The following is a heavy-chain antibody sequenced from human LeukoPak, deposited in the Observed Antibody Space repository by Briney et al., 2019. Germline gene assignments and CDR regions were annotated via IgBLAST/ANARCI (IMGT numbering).Heavy chain of an antibody. CDR2: ISSSGSTI. J-gene: IGHJ4*02. CDR1: GFTFSSYE. CDR3: ARGDPGIAAAGELFDY. V-gene: IGHV3-48*03. D-gene: IGHD6-13*01. Sequence: GGSLRLSCAASGFTFSSYEMNWVRQAPGQGLEWVSYISSSGSTIYYADSVKGRFTITRDNAKNSLYLQMNSLRAEDTAVYYCARGDPGIAAAGELFDYWGQGTLVTVSS.